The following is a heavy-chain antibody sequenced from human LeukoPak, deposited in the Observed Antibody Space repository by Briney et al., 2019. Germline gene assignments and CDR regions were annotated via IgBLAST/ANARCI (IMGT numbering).Heavy chain of an antibody. CDR3: ARALYSNYALDY. J-gene: IGHJ4*02. D-gene: IGHD4-11*01. V-gene: IGHV4-59*01. CDR2: IYYSGST. Sequence: SETLSLTCTVSGGSINSYYWSWIRQPPGKGLEWIGYIYYSGSTNYNPSLKSRVTISVDTSKNQFSLKLSSVTAADTAVYYCARALYSNYALDYWGQGTLVTVSS. CDR1: GGSINSYY.